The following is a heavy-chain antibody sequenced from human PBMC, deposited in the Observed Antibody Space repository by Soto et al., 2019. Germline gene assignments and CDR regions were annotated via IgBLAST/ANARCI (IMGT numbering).Heavy chain of an antibody. CDR3: AKGGSYHGSGYHYYMDV. CDR2: ISGSGVTT. V-gene: IGHV3-23*01. Sequence: EVQLLESGGGLVQPGGSLRLSCAVSGFTFSSYAMTWVRQAPGKGLEWVSSISGSGVTTYYADSVKGRFTISRDNSKNTLHLQMNSLRAEDTAVYYCAKGGSYHGSGYHYYMDVWGKGTTVTVSS. CDR1: GFTFSSYA. J-gene: IGHJ6*03. D-gene: IGHD3-10*01.